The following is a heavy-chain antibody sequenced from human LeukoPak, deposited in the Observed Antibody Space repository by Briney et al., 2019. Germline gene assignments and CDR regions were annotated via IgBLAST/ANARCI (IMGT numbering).Heavy chain of an antibody. CDR1: GYPISSGYY. CDR3: ARGGLDSSGYYSLFDY. D-gene: IGHD3-22*01. Sequence: PSETLSLTCTVSGYPISSGYYWGWIRQPPGKGLEWIGSIYHSGSTYYNPSLKSRVTISVDTSKNQFSLKLSSVTAADTAVYYCARGGLDSSGYYSLFDYWGQGTLVTVSS. J-gene: IGHJ4*02. CDR2: IYHSGST. V-gene: IGHV4-38-2*02.